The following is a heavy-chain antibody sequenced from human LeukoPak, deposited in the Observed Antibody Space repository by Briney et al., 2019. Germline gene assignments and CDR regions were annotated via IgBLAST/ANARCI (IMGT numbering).Heavy chain of an antibody. CDR2: IYYSGST. Sequence: PSETLSLTCTVSGGSISSSSYYWGWIRQPPGKGLEWIGSIYYSGSTYYNPSLKSRVTISVDTSKNEFSLKLSSVTAADTAVYYCARAGTNLGDYDYWGQGTLVTVSS. CDR1: GGSISSSSYY. J-gene: IGHJ4*02. D-gene: IGHD4-17*01. CDR3: ARAGTNLGDYDY. V-gene: IGHV4-39*07.